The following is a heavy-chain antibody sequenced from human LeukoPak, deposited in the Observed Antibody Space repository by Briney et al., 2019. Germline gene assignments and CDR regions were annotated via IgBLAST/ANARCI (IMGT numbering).Heavy chain of an antibody. V-gene: IGHV1-69*13. CDR3: AMAGYSSGWYDYSFDY. Sequence: SVNVSCKASGGTFSSYAISWVRQAPGHGLEWMGGIIPIFGTANYAQKFQGRVTITEDESTSTAYMELSSLRSEDTAVYYCAMAGYSSGWYDYSFDYWGQGTLVTVSS. CDR2: IIPIFGTA. CDR1: GGTFSSYA. D-gene: IGHD6-19*01. J-gene: IGHJ4*02.